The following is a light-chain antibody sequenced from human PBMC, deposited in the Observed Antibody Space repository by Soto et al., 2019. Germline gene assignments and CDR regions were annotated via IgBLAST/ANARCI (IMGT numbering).Light chain of an antibody. J-gene: IGKJ2*01. Sequence: EIVMTQSPATLSLSPGERAALSCRASQSINSELAWYQQKPGQPRRLLIYGASTRATGAPARFSSTESGSERTRIAMGPQSDELAVYYCQQDHHESLTFSQGTRREI. CDR2: GAS. CDR3: QQDHHESLT. V-gene: IGKV3-15*01. CDR1: QSINSE.